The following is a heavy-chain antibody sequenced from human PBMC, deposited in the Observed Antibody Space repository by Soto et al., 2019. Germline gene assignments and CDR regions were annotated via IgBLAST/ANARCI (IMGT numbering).Heavy chain of an antibody. CDR1: GFTFSSYA. Sequence: EVQLLESGGGLVQPGGSLRLSCAASGFTFSSYAMSWVRQAPGKGLEWVSAISGSGGSTYYADSVKGRFTISRDNSKNTLYLQMNSLRAEDTAGYYCHSMVRGVENWFDPWGQGTLVTVSS. D-gene: IGHD3-10*01. CDR3: HSMVRGVENWFDP. J-gene: IGHJ5*02. V-gene: IGHV3-23*01. CDR2: ISGSGGST.